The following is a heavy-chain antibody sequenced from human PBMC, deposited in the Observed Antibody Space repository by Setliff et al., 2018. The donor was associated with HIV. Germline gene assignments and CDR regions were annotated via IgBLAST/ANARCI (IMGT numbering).Heavy chain of an antibody. J-gene: IGHJ4*02. CDR3: PKDFFRGAAAGPNYFDS. CDR2: VSAYNGHT. V-gene: IGHV1-18*04. Sequence: GASVKVSCKASGYTFTTYSITWVRQAPGQGLEWMGWVSAYNGHTNFAQKFQGRVTMTTDTSSNPAYLELRNLRSDDTDIYYCPKDFFRGAAAGPNYFDSWGKGTLVTVSS. CDR1: GYTFTTYS. D-gene: IGHD6-25*01.